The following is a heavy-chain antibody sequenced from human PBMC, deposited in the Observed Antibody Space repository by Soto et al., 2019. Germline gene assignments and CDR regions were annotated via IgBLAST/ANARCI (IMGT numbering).Heavy chain of an antibody. CDR3: ARGAWDYVWGTYRHDAFDI. V-gene: IGHV3-7*05. D-gene: IGHD3-16*02. CDR2: LNQKGKEK. Sequence: GGSLRLSCAASGFTFGSNWMSWVRKAPGKGREGVANLNQKGKEKHYVDSSKGRFTISRENAKNSLFLQMNSLRAEDTAVYYCARGAWDYVWGTYRHDAFDIWGQGTMVTVSS. J-gene: IGHJ3*02. CDR1: GFTFGSNW.